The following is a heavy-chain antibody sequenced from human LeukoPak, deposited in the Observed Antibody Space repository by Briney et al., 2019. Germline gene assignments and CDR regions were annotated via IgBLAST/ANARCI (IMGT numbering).Heavy chain of an antibody. Sequence: GGSLRLSCAASVFTVSSNYTSWVRQAPGKGLEWVSVIHSGGSTYYADSVKGRFTISRDNSKNTLYPQMSSLRTADTAVYYCARDVGDEGNYWGQGTLVTVSS. CDR3: ARDVGDEGNY. V-gene: IGHV3-53*01. J-gene: IGHJ4*02. CDR1: VFTVSSNY. D-gene: IGHD3-16*01. CDR2: IHSGGST.